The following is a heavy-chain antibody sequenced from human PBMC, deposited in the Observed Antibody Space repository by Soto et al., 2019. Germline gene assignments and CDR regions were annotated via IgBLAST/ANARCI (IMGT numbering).Heavy chain of an antibody. CDR2: IIPIFGTA. J-gene: IGHJ6*02. D-gene: IGHD3-3*01. V-gene: IGHV1-69*13. Sequence: GASVKVSCKASGGTFSSYAISWARQAPGQGLEWMGGIIPIFGTANYAQKFQGRVTITADESTSTAYMELSSLRSEDTAVYYCARGKDFWSGYPRVYYYGMDVWGQGTTVTVSS. CDR1: GGTFSSYA. CDR3: ARGKDFWSGYPRVYYYGMDV.